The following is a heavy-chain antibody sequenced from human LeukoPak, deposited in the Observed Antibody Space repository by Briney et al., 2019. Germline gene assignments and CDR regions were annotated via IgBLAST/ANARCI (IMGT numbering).Heavy chain of an antibody. J-gene: IGHJ6*02. D-gene: IGHD2-15*01. Sequence: GGSLRLSCAASGFTFSDYYMSWIRQAPGKGLEWVSYISSSGSTIYYADSVKGRFTISRDNAKNSLYLQMNSLRAEDTAVYYCAREGPLGYCSGGSCYYYYGMDVWGQGTTVTVSS. CDR1: GFTFSDYY. CDR2: ISSSGSTI. CDR3: AREGPLGYCSGGSCYYYYGMDV. V-gene: IGHV3-11*04.